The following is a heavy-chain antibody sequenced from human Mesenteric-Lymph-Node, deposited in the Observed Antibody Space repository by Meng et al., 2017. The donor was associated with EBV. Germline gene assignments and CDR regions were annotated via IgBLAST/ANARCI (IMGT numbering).Heavy chain of an antibody. CDR2: IYYSGST. J-gene: IGHJ4*02. D-gene: IGHD6-13*01. CDR3: ARPDSSSWIHFDY. CDR1: GGSISSSSYY. Sequence: QAQESGPGLVKPSETLSLTCTVSGGSISSSSYYWGWIRQPPGKGLEWIGSIYYSGSTYYNPSLKSRVTISVDTSKNQFSLKLSSVTAADTAVYYCARPDSSSWIHFDYWGQGTLVTVSS. V-gene: IGHV4-39*01.